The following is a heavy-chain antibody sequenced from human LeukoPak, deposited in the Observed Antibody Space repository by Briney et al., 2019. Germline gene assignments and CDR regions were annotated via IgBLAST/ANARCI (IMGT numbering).Heavy chain of an antibody. CDR1: GFTLSGYW. Sequence: GGPLRLSRAVSGFTLSGYWMSWVRQAPGRGLEWVSALNGNGGRTYYVDSVKGRFTISRDYATNLLYLQISSLGVEDTAIYYCGRSWLIVASTPPTDYWGQGTLVTVSS. CDR3: GRSWLIVASTPPTDY. D-gene: IGHD1-26*01. CDR2: LNGNGGRT. J-gene: IGHJ4*02. V-gene: IGHV3-7*01.